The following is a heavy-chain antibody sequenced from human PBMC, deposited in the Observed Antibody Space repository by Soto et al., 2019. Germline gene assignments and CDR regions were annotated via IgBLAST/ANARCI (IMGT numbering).Heavy chain of an antibody. J-gene: IGHJ4*02. V-gene: IGHV1-46*01. CDR2: INPSGGRT. CDR1: GYTFTGYY. Sequence: ASVKVSCNASGYTFTGYYMHWVRQAPGQGLEWMGIINPSGGRTTYAQKFQGRVTMTRDTSTSTFHMELSSLTSEDTAVYYCAGLYHYDSSGYYDYWGQGTLVTVSS. CDR3: AGLYHYDSSGYYDY. D-gene: IGHD3-22*01.